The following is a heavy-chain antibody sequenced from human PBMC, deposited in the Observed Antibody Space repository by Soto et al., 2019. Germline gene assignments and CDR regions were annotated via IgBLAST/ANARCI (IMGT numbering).Heavy chain of an antibody. CDR2: ISGSGGST. V-gene: IGHV3-23*01. Sequence: GGAPRLSCAAPGFTFSSYAMSSVRQAPGKGLEWVSAISGSGGSTYYADSVNGRFTISRDNSKNTLYLQMNSLRAEDTAVYYCAKRRPPDDYWGQGTLVTVSS. J-gene: IGHJ4*02. CDR1: GFTFSSYA. CDR3: AKRRPPDDY.